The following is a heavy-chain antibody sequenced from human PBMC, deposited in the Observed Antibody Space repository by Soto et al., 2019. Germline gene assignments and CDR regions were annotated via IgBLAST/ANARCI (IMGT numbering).Heavy chain of an antibody. V-gene: IGHV5-51*01. Sequence: GESLKISCKGSGYSFTSYWIGWVRQMPGKGLEWMGIIYPGDSDTRYSPSFQGQVTISADKSISTAYLQWSSLKASDTAMYYCARQVAAAGRGHYYYGMDVWGQGTTVTVSS. CDR3: ARQVAAAGRGHYYYGMDV. CDR2: IYPGDSDT. CDR1: GYSFTSYW. J-gene: IGHJ6*02. D-gene: IGHD6-13*01.